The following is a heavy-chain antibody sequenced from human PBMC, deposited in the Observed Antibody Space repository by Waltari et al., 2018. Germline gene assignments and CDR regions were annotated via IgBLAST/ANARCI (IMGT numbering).Heavy chain of an antibody. J-gene: IGHJ6*03. Sequence: EVQVVETGGALIQPGGSLRHSCAPSASPVSNTYFSWVRQAPGKGLEWVSVIYSGGSTYYADSVKGRFTISRDNSKNTLYLQMNSLRVEDTAVYHCVTHDHDSTNFFYYYMDVWGKGTTVTVSS. CDR3: VTHDHDSTNFFYYYMDV. CDR1: ASPVSNTY. V-gene: IGHV3-53*02. CDR2: IYSGGST. D-gene: IGHD2-15*01.